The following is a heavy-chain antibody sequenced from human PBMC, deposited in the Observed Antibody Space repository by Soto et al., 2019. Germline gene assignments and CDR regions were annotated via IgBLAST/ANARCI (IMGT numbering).Heavy chain of an antibody. CDR2: IYYSGST. V-gene: IGHV4-59*12. D-gene: IGHD6-6*01. Sequence: PSETLSLTCTVSGGSISSYYWSWIRQPPGKGLEWIGYIYYSGSTNYNPSLKSRVTISVDTSKNQFSLNLASVSAADTAVYYCARAPKVSGSSQTRPDFWGQGTLVTVPS. CDR3: ARAPKVSGSSQTRPDF. J-gene: IGHJ4*02. CDR1: GGSISSYY.